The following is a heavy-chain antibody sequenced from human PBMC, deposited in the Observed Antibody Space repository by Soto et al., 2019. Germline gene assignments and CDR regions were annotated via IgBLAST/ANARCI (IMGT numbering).Heavy chain of an antibody. V-gene: IGHV4-4*02. Sequence: SETLSLTCAVSGGSISSSNWWSWVRQPPGKGLEWIGEIYHSGSTNYNPSLKSRVTISVDKSKNQFSLKLSSVTAADTAVYYCAREGVGITMVRGPSLEIRWPRRPSRGYFDYWGQGTLVTVSS. CDR2: IYHSGST. D-gene: IGHD3-10*01. CDR1: GGSISSSNW. CDR3: AREGVGITMVRGPSLEIRWPRRPSRGYFDY. J-gene: IGHJ4*02.